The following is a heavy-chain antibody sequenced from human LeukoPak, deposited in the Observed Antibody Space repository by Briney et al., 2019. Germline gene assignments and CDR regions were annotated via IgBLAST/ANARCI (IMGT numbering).Heavy chain of an antibody. CDR3: ARGVYIAAAQYGY. V-gene: IGHV4-59*01. CDR1: GGSISSYY. Sequence: SETLSLTCTVSGGSISSYYWNWIRQPPGEGLEWIGYIYYSGTTNYNPSLKSRVTISVDTSKNQFSLKLSSVTAADTAVYYCARGVYIAAAQYGYWGQGTLVTVSS. J-gene: IGHJ4*02. D-gene: IGHD6-13*01. CDR2: IYYSGTT.